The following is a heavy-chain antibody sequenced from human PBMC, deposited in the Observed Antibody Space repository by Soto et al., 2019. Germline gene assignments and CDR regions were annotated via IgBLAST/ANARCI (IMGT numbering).Heavy chain of an antibody. CDR1: GGSISSYY. D-gene: IGHD4-17*01. CDR3: ASRSDYGDYAFDI. J-gene: IGHJ3*02. Sequence: SETLSLTCTISGGSISSYYWSWIRQPPGKGLEWIGYIYYSGSTNYNPSLKSRVAISVDTSKNQFSLKLSSVTAADTAVYYCASRSDYGDYAFDIWGQGTMVTVS. CDR2: IYYSGST. V-gene: IGHV4-59*08.